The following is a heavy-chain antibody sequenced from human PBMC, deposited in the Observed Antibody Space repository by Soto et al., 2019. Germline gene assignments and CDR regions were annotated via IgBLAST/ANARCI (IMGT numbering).Heavy chain of an antibody. V-gene: IGHV1-2*04. Sequence: ASVKVSCKASGYTFTGYYMCWVRHAPGQGLECMGWINPNSGGTNYAQKFQGWVTMTRDTSLSTAYMELSRLRSDDTAVYYCARGERITGIAGYYYGMDVWGQGTTVTVSS. CDR2: INPNSGGT. D-gene: IGHD1-20*01. CDR1: GYTFTGYY. J-gene: IGHJ6*02. CDR3: ARGERITGIAGYYYGMDV.